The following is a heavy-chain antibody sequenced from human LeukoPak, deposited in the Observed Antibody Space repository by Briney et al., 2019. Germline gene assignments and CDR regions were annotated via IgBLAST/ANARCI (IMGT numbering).Heavy chain of an antibody. CDR2: ISGSGGST. Sequence: GGTLRLSCAASGFTFSSYGMSWVRQAPGKGLEWVSAISGSGGSTYYADSVKGRFTISRDNAKNSLFLQMNSLIVEDTAVYYCVRDQRFDTRWDSWGQGTLVTVSS. CDR1: GFTFSSYG. CDR3: VRDQRFDTRWDS. J-gene: IGHJ4*02. D-gene: IGHD3-10*01. V-gene: IGHV3-23*01.